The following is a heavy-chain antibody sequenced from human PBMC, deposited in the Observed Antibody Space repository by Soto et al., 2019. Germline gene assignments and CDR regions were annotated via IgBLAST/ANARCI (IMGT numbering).Heavy chain of an antibody. D-gene: IGHD2-21*01. Sequence: SDTLSLTCTVSGGSISIYYWSWIRQPPGKGLEWIGYIYYSGSTNYNPSLKSRVTISVDTSKNQFSLKLSSVTAADTAVYYCARYSGYYFDYWGQGTLVTVSS. CDR3: ARYSGYYFDY. CDR2: IYYSGST. V-gene: IGHV4-59*08. CDR1: GGSISIYY. J-gene: IGHJ4*02.